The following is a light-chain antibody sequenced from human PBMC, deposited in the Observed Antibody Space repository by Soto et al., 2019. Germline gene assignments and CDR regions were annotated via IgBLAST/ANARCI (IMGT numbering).Light chain of an antibody. CDR3: SSYTSSNTLV. Sequence: QSVLTQPACVSGSPGQSMTISCTGGSSDIGGYNYVSWFQQHPGKAPKLMIYEVTNRPSGVSNRFSGSKSGSTASLTISGLQAEDEADYYCSSYTSSNTLVFGTGTKVTVL. V-gene: IGLV2-14*01. CDR1: SSDIGGYNY. J-gene: IGLJ1*01. CDR2: EVT.